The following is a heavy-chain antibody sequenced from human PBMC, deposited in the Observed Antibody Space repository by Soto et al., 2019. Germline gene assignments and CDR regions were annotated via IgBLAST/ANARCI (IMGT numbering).Heavy chain of an antibody. CDR1: GYSFKNYA. CDR3: AAGDSSDTGDH. J-gene: IGHJ4*02. CDR2: SNEGSGNT. V-gene: IGHV1-3*01. Sequence: QVQLVQSGPEVKRPGASVRISCRTAGYSFKNYAIHWVRQAPGKKLEWMGWSNEGSGNTRYSQKFQGRVTITADESTTTSYMELSSLRPDDTAVYYCAAGDSSDTGDHWGQGTLVTVSS. D-gene: IGHD5-18*01.